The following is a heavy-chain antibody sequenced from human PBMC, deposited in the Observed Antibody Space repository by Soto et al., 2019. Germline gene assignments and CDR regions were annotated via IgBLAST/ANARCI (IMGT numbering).Heavy chain of an antibody. V-gene: IGHV1-2*02. D-gene: IGHD2-21*02. Sequence: GASVKVSCKTSGYNFIAYYVHWVRQAPGQGLEWMGYVSPNNGATIYAQKFQGRVTLTRDASISTAYMDLTRLTSDDTAIYYCARSRAAYCGGDCYHAEYFQHWGQGTLVTVSS. CDR2: VSPNNGAT. CDR1: GYNFIAYY. CDR3: ARSRAAYCGGDCYHAEYFQH. J-gene: IGHJ1*01.